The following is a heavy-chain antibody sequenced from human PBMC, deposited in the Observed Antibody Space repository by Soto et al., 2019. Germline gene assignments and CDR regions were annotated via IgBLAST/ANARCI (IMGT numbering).Heavy chain of an antibody. CDR1: GFSFSDYG. Sequence: QPGGSLRLSCAASGFSFSDYGMNWVRQAPGRGLEWISYISYSSATVHYADSVKGRFTISRDNANSSLYLEMSSLRDGDTAIYFCARASSPYTYGSSCFDSWGQGTLVTVSS. CDR3: ARASSPYTYGSSCFDS. J-gene: IGHJ4*02. V-gene: IGHV3-48*02. CDR2: ISYSSATV. D-gene: IGHD5-18*01.